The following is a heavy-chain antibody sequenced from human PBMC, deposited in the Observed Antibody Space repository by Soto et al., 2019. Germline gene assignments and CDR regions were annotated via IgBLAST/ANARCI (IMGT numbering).Heavy chain of an antibody. CDR3: DREGGATGTTIWFDP. CDR1: GYTFSHSY. J-gene: IGHJ5*02. D-gene: IGHD1-7*01. V-gene: IGHV1-2*02. Sequence: SVKVSCKASGYTFSHSYIHLVRQAPGQGLEWMGWINPDSGITNFAQKFQGRVTLTGDTSKNQFSLKLSSVTAADTAVYYCDREGGATGTTIWFDPWGQGTLVTVSS. CDR2: INPDSGIT.